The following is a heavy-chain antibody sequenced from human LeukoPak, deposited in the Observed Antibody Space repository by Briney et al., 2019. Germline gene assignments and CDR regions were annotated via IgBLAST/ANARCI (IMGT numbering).Heavy chain of an antibody. J-gene: IGHJ4*02. CDR2: MSSSGGGT. Sequence: GGSLRLSCAVSGITLSNYGMSWVRKAPGKGLEWVAGMSSSGGGTNYADSVKGRFTVSRDNSKNTLYLQMKSLRAEDTAVYFCAKRGVVIRVILVGFYKEAYYFDSWGQGALVTVSS. CDR3: AKRGVVIRVILVGFYKEAYYFDS. CDR1: GITLSNYG. V-gene: IGHV3-23*01. D-gene: IGHD3-22*01.